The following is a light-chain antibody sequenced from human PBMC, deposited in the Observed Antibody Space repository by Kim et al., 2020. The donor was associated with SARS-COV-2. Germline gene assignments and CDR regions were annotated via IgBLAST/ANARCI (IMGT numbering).Light chain of an antibody. CDR3: QQRNSWPPAVT. CDR2: DAS. J-gene: IGKJ4*01. Sequence: PWESATLSCRASQNIDTYLAWYQQRPGQAPRLLVYDASNRATGVPDRFSGSGSGTDFTLTISSLEPEDFSIYYCQQRNSWPPAVTFGGGTKVDIK. CDR1: QNIDTY. V-gene: IGKV3-11*01.